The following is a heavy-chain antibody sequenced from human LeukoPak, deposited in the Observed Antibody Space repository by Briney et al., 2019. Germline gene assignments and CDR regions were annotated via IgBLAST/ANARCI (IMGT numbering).Heavy chain of an antibody. Sequence: GGSLRLSCAASGFTLSSYRMYWVRQAPGKGLVWVSRINSDGSSTTYADSVKGRFTISRDNAKNTLYLQMNSLRDEDTAVYFCARGQAGTSWFDPWGQGTLVTVSS. CDR1: GFTLSSYR. J-gene: IGHJ5*02. CDR2: INSDGSST. CDR3: ARGQAGTSWFDP. V-gene: IGHV3-74*01. D-gene: IGHD1-14*01.